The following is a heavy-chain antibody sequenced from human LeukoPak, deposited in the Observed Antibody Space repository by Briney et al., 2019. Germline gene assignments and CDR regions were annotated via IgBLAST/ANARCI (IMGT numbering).Heavy chain of an antibody. CDR1: GINLRGYW. Sequence: PGGSLRLSCAVSGINLRGYWMAWVRQAPGEGLEWVANMKQDGSEKYYVDSVKGRFTISRDNAKNSLYLEMDSLRVEDTAVYYCARDLGHTGYDLYDYWGQGTLVTVSS. V-gene: IGHV3-7*01. J-gene: IGHJ4*02. D-gene: IGHD5-12*01. CDR2: MKQDGSEK. CDR3: ARDLGHTGYDLYDY.